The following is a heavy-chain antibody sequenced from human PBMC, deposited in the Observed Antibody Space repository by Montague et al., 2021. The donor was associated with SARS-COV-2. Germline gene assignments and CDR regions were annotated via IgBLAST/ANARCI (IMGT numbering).Heavy chain of an antibody. Sequence: CAISGDSVSSTTAAWNWLRQSPSRGLEWLGRTYYRSKWYNEYPVSLKSRVSINAETSKNQFSLQLNSVSPEDTAVYYCARKALVTGTFDLWGQGTVVTVSS. CDR2: TYYRSKWYN. V-gene: IGHV6-1*01. CDR1: GDSVSSTTAA. D-gene: IGHD2-21*02. J-gene: IGHJ3*01. CDR3: ARKALVTGTFDL.